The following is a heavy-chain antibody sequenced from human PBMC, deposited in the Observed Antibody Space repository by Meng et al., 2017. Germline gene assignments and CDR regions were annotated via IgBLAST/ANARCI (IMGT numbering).Heavy chain of an antibody. CDR3: AKDHCSGGSCYSDY. Sequence: GGSLRLSCAASGFTFDDYAMHWVRQAPGKGLEWVSGIRWNSSRIGYADSVKGRFTISRDNVKNSLYPQMNSLRAEDTALYYCAKDHCSGGSCYSDYWGQGTLVTVSS. V-gene: IGHV3-9*01. CDR1: GFTFDDYA. D-gene: IGHD2-15*01. CDR2: IRWNSSRI. J-gene: IGHJ4*02.